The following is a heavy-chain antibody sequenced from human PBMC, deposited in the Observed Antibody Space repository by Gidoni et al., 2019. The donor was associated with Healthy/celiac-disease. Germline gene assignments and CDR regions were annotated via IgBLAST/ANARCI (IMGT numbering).Heavy chain of an antibody. CDR2: IKSKTDGGTT. V-gene: IGHV3-15*01. CDR1: GFIFSNAW. J-gene: IGHJ3*02. D-gene: IGHD1-26*01. Sequence: EVQLVESGGGLVTSGGSLRLSCSASGFIFSNAWMSWVRQPPGKGLEWVGRIKSKTDGGTTDYAAPVKGRFTISRDDSKNTLYLQMNSLKTEDTAVYYCTTQWEGDAFDIWGQGTMVTVSS. CDR3: TTQWEGDAFDI.